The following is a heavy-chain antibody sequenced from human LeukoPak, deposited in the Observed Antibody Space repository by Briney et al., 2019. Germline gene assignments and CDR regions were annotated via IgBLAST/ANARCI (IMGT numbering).Heavy chain of an antibody. CDR1: GGSISSYY. CDR3: ARDKSRPGFGEDDAFDI. D-gene: IGHD3-16*01. Sequence: SETLSLTCTVSGGSISSYYWGWIRQPAGKGLEWIGRVYTSGSTNYNPSLKSRVTMSLDTSNNQFSLKLSSVTAADTAVYYCARDKSRPGFGEDDAFDIWGQGTMVTVSS. CDR2: VYTSGST. V-gene: IGHV4-4*07. J-gene: IGHJ3*02.